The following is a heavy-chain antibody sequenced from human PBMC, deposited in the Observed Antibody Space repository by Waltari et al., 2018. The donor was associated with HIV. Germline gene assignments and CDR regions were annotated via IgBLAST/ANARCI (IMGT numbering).Heavy chain of an antibody. CDR2: INPDCGSL. Sequence: EVQLLESGGKLVPPGGSLRLSCEVTGFTFSNYFMSWVRQAPGKGRQMVAGINPDCGSLIYGNSLKGRANLSRDNAKNTKFFRVTKLKIEDTAPYYFARGFGLVSGAPKFLDYWGRGTLVSVSS. CDR1: GFTFSNYF. J-gene: IGHJ4*01. CDR3: ARGFGLVSGAPKFLDY. D-gene: IGHD3-10*01. V-gene: IGHV3-7*03.